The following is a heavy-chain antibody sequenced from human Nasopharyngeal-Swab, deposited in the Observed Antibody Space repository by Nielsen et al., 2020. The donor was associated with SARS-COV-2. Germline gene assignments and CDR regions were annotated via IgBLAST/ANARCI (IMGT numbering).Heavy chain of an antibody. Sequence: GGSLRLSCAASGFTFSSYAMSWVRQAPGKGLEWVSYISSSSSTIYYADSVKGRFTISRDNAKNSLYLQINSLRDEDTAVYYCARARDGYATWFYYWGQGTLVTVSS. CDR1: GFTFSSYA. V-gene: IGHV3-48*02. CDR3: ARARDGYATWFYY. D-gene: IGHD5-24*01. CDR2: ISSSSSTI. J-gene: IGHJ4*02.